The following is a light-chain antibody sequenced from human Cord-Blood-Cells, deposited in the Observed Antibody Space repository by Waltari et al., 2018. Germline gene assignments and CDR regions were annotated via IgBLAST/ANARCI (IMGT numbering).Light chain of an antibody. V-gene: IGKV3-20*01. Sequence: EIVLTQSPGTLSLSPGERATLSCRASHSVSSSYLAWYQQKPGQAPRLLIDGASSRATGIPDRFSGSGSGTDFTLTISRLEPEDFAVYYCQQYGSSPLTFGGGTKVEIK. J-gene: IGKJ4*01. CDR2: GAS. CDR1: HSVSSSY. CDR3: QQYGSSPLT.